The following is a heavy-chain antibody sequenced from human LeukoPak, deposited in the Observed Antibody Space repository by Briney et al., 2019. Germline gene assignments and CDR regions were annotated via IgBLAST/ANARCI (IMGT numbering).Heavy chain of an antibody. V-gene: IGHV1-69*13. Sequence: SVKVSCKASGGTFISYAISWVRQAPGQGLEWMGGTIPIFGTANYAQKFQGRVTITADESTSTVYMELSSLRSEDTAVYYCARDIGVGEYYYDSSGYYHRNYFDYWGQGTLVTVSS. D-gene: IGHD3-22*01. CDR2: TIPIFGTA. CDR1: GGTFISYA. J-gene: IGHJ4*02. CDR3: ARDIGVGEYYYDSSGYYHRNYFDY.